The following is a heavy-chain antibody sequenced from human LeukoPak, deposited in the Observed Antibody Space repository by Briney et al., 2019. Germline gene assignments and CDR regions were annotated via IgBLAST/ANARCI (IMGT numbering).Heavy chain of an antibody. CDR2: ISAYNGNT. D-gene: IGHD2-15*01. CDR1: GYTFTSYG. CDR3: ARSVEGYCSGGSCYSYYYYMDV. Sequence: ASVMVSCKTSGYTFTSYGISWVRQAPGQGLEWMGWISAYNGNTNYAQKVQGRVTMTTDTSTSTAYMELRSLRSDDTAVYYCARSVEGYCSGGSCYSYYYYMDVWGKGTTVTVSS. J-gene: IGHJ6*03. V-gene: IGHV1-18*01.